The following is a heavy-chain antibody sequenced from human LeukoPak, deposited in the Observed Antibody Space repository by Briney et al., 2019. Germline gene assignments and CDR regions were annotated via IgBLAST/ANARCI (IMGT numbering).Heavy chain of an antibody. CDR3: TKETPQRDV. Sequence: GGSLRLSCAASGFTFSSYEMNWVRQAPGQGLEWVAYISSTGNTVHYAGSVKGRFTISRDNAKNSLYLQMNRLRAEDTAVYYCTKETPQRDVWGKGATVIVSS. CDR2: ISSTGNTV. J-gene: IGHJ6*04. V-gene: IGHV3-48*03. CDR1: GFTFSSYE. D-gene: IGHD2-15*01.